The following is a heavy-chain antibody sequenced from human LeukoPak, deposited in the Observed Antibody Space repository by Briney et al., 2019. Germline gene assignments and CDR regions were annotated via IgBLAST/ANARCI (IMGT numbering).Heavy chain of an antibody. Sequence: ASVKVPCKASGGTFSDYALNWVRQAPGQGLEGMGVFIPILGTANSTQKFQDRVTITADISTNTVYMELSSLRSEDTAVYFCAGIPVFGVVLHQEPVWGKGTTVTVSS. CDR2: FIPILGTA. CDR3: AGIPVFGVVLHQEPV. J-gene: IGHJ6*04. CDR1: GGTFSDYA. D-gene: IGHD3-3*01. V-gene: IGHV1-69*10.